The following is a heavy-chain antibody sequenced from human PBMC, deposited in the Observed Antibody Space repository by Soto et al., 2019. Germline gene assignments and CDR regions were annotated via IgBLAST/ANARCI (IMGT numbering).Heavy chain of an antibody. Sequence: ASVKVSCKASGYTFTSYGISWVRQAPGQGLEWMGWISAYNGNTNYAQKLQGRVTMTTDTSTSTAYMELRSLRSDDTAVYYCARVLELPNYYYYGMDVWGQGTTVTSP. D-gene: IGHD1-26*01. J-gene: IGHJ6*02. CDR3: ARVLELPNYYYYGMDV. V-gene: IGHV1-18*01. CDR1: GYTFTSYG. CDR2: ISAYNGNT.